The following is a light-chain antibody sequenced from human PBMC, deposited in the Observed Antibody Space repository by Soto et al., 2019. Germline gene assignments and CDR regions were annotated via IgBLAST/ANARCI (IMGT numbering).Light chain of an antibody. Sequence: QSALTQPASVSGSPGQSVTISCTGTNNAFGAYDYVSWYQQHPGKAPKLIIYEVSNRPSGVSNRFSGSKSGNTASLTISGLQAEDEADYYCTSYTTTSTLVVFGGGTQLTVL. CDR3: TSYTTTSTLVV. CDR1: NNAFGAYDY. CDR2: EVS. V-gene: IGLV2-14*01. J-gene: IGLJ2*01.